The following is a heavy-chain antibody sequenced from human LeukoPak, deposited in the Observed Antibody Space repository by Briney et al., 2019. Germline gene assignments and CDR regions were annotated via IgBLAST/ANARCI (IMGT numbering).Heavy chain of an antibody. CDR2: INPNSGGT. CDR1: GYTLTSYS. V-gene: IGHV1-2*02. CDR3: ARDGASGYLADY. J-gene: IGHJ4*02. D-gene: IGHD3-3*01. Sequence: GASVKVSCKASGYTLTSYSMHWVRQAPGQGLEWMGWINPNSGGTNYAQKFQGRVTMTRDTSISTANMELSRLGSDDTAAYYCARDGASGYLADYWGQGTLVTVSS.